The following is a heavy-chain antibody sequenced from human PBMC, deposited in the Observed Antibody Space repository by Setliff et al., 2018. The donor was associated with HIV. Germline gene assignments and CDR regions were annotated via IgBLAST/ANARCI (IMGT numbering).Heavy chain of an antibody. Sequence: SETLSLTCSVSGGSISSYHWSWIRQPAGKGLEWIGRIYVFGSGDTFYNPSFKSRVTISVDTSKNQFSLKLSSVTAADTAVYYCARLQKLDDIYYLDDWGQGTLVTVSS. CDR3: ARLQKLDDIYYLDD. CDR1: GGSISSYH. D-gene: IGHD4-4*01. J-gene: IGHJ4*02. CDR2: IYVFGSGDT. V-gene: IGHV4-4*07.